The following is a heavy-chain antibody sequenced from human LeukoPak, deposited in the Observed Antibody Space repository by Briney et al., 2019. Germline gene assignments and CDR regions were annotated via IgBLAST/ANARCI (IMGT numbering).Heavy chain of an antibody. D-gene: IGHD3-10*01. CDR3: ARGPYGSGSYYKFDY. J-gene: IGHJ4*02. Sequence: GASVKVSCKASGYTFTSYDISWVRQAPGQGLEWMGWISAYNGNTNYAQKLQGRVTMTTDTSTSTAYVELRSLRSDDTAVYYCARGPYGSGSYYKFDYWGQGTLVTVSS. CDR1: GYTFTSYD. V-gene: IGHV1-18*01. CDR2: ISAYNGNT.